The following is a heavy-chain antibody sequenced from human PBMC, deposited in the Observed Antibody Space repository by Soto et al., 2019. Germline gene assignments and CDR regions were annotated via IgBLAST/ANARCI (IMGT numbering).Heavy chain of an antibody. V-gene: IGHV3-30*18. CDR3: AKVGGSGWYYYYGMDV. Sequence: GGSLRLSCAASGFTFSSYGMHWARQAPGKGLEWVAVISYDGSNKYYADSVKGRFTISRDNSKNTLYLQMNSLRAEDTAVYYCAKVGGSGWYYYYGMDVWGQGTTVTVSS. CDR2: ISYDGSNK. D-gene: IGHD6-19*01. CDR1: GFTFSSYG. J-gene: IGHJ6*02.